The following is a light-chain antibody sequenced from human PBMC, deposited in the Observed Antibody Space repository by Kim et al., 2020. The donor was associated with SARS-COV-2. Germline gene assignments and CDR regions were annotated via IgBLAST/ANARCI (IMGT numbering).Light chain of an antibody. CDR2: SNN. V-gene: IGLV1-47*02. CDR1: SSNIGTNY. J-gene: IGLJ1*01. Sequence: GQRVTISCSGSSSNIGTNYVYWYQQLPGTAPHLLLYSNNQPPSGVPDRFPGSKSGTSATLAISGLRSEDEADYYCAAWDDSLSCYVFGTGAKVTVL. CDR3: AAWDDSLSCYV.